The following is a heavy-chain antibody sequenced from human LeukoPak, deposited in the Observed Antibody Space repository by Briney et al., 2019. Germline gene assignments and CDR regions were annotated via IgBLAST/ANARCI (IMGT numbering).Heavy chain of an antibody. CDR2: INPNSGGS. D-gene: IGHD6-6*01. CDR3: ARDPRGQLVPFDY. J-gene: IGHJ4*02. V-gene: IGHV1-2*02. CDR1: GYTFTGYY. Sequence: ASVKVSCKASGYTFTGYYMHWVRQAPGQGLEWMGWINPNSGGSNYAQKFQGRVTMTRDTSISTAYMELSRLRSDDTAVYYCARDPRGQLVPFDYWGQGTLSPSPQ.